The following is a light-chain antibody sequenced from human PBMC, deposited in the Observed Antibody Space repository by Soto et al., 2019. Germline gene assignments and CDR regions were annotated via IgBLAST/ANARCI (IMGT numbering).Light chain of an antibody. Sequence: QSVLTQPASVSGSPGQSIAISCTGTSSDVGSYNHVSWYQQYPGKAPKLMIYEVTNRPSGVSDRFSGSKSGSTASLTISGLQAEDEADYYCNSLSATGTSYVYGTGTKLTVL. CDR2: EVT. J-gene: IGLJ1*01. V-gene: IGLV2-14*01. CDR3: NSLSATGTSYV. CDR1: SSDVGSYNH.